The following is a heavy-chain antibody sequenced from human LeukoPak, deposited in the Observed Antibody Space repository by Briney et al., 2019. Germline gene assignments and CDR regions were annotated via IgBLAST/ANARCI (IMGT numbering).Heavy chain of an antibody. J-gene: IGHJ4*02. CDR3: ARVLFRALEIDY. CDR1: GYSISSGYY. D-gene: IGHD2-21*01. CDR2: IYHSGST. Sequence: SETLSLTCTVSGYSISSGYYWGWIRQPPGKGLEWIGSIYHSGSTYYNPSLKSRVTISVDTSKNQFSLQLNSVTPEDTAVYYCARVLFRALEIDYWGQGTLVTVSS. V-gene: IGHV4-38-2*02.